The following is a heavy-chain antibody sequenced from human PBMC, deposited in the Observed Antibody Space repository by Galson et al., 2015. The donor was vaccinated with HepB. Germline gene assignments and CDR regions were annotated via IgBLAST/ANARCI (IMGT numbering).Heavy chain of an antibody. CDR3: SRQSYYHGSGPTGT. Sequence: SLRLSCAASGFTFSGAAMNWVRQASGKGLEWIGRIRTKPNNYATAYAASVKGRFIISRDDSKNTVYLQINSLKTEDTAVYYCSRQSYYHGSGPTGTWGQGTLVTV. CDR1: GFTFSGAA. J-gene: IGHJ5*02. D-gene: IGHD3-10*01. V-gene: IGHV3-73*01. CDR2: IRTKPNNYAT.